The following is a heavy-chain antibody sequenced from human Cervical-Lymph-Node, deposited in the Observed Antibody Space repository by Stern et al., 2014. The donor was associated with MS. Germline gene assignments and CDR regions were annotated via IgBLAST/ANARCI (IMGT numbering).Heavy chain of an antibody. J-gene: IGHJ4*02. CDR1: GYSFTNYW. D-gene: IGHD3-3*01. V-gene: IGHV5-51*01. CDR2: IYPGASEA. CDR3: ARGSGRDFFDY. Sequence: EGSGYSFTNYWIGWGRQMPGKGLEWMGIIYPGASEARYSPSFQGQVTISADKSISTAYLQWSSLKASDTAMYYCARGSGRDFFDYWGQGTLVTVSS.